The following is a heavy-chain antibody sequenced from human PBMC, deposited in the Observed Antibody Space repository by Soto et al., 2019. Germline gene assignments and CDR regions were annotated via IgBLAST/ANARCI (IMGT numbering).Heavy chain of an antibody. CDR2: INPNSGGT. V-gene: IGHV1-2*04. CDR1: GYTFTDYY. J-gene: IGHJ5*02. Sequence: QVQLVQSGAEVKKPGASVKVSCKASGYTFTDYYMHWVRQAPGQGLEWMGWINPNSGGTNYAQKFQGWVTMTRDTPISTAFMELGRRTSDDTALYYCARGIPLRDCSRRSCYPNWFDPWGQGTLVTVSS. D-gene: IGHD2-15*01. CDR3: ARGIPLRDCSRRSCYPNWFDP.